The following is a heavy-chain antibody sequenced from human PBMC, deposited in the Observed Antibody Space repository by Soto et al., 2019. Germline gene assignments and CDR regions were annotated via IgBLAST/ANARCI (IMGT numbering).Heavy chain of an antibody. Sequence: PVGSLRLSCAASGFTFDDYAMHWVRQAPGKGLEWVSAISWNSGSIGYADSVKGRFTISRDNAKNSLYLQMNSLRAEDTALYYCARENSSSSLNYYYYGMDVWGQGTTVTVSS. CDR1: GFTFDDYA. CDR2: ISWNSGSI. J-gene: IGHJ6*02. D-gene: IGHD6-6*01. CDR3: ARENSSSSLNYYYYGMDV. V-gene: IGHV3-9*01.